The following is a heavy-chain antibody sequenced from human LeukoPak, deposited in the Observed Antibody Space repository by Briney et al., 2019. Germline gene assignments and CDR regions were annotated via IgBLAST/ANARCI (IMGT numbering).Heavy chain of an antibody. Sequence: GGSLRLSCAASGFTVSSDYMSWVRQAPGKGLEWVSVIYSGGSTYYADSVKGRFTISRDNSKNTLYLQMNSLRAEDTAVYYCARRSGSYFHYYYYYMDVWGKGTTVTVSS. V-gene: IGHV3-53*01. J-gene: IGHJ6*03. CDR1: GFTVSSDY. D-gene: IGHD1-26*01. CDR3: ARRSGSYFHYYYYYMDV. CDR2: IYSGGST.